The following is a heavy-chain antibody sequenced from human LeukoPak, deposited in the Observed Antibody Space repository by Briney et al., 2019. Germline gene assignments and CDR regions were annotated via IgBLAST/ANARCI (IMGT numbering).Heavy chain of an antibody. J-gene: IGHJ3*02. D-gene: IGHD6-6*01. CDR3: ARVKAARPYVGAFDI. V-gene: IGHV4-30-2*01. CDR1: GGSISSGGYY. CDR2: IYHSGST. Sequence: SQTLSLTCTVSGGSISSGGYYWSWIRQPPGKGLEWIGYIYHSGSTYYNPSLKSRVTISVDRSKNQFSLKLSSVTAADTAVYYCARVKAARPYVGAFDIWGQGTMVTVSS.